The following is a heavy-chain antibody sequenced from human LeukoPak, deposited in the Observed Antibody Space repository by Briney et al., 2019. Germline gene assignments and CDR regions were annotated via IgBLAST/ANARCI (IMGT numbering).Heavy chain of an antibody. CDR3: ARESSSGYFPD. CDR2: ISSSSSTI. Sequence: GGSLRLSCAASGFTFSSYSMNWVRQAPGKGLEWVSYISSSSSTIYYADSVKGRFTISRDNAKNSLYLQMNSLRAEDTAVYYCARESSSGYFPDWGQGTLLTVSS. CDR1: GFTFSSYS. D-gene: IGHD3-22*01. J-gene: IGHJ4*02. V-gene: IGHV3-48*04.